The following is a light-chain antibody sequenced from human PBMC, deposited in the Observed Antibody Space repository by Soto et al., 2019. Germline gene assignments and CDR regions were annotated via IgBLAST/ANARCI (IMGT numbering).Light chain of an antibody. CDR1: QGISNF. Sequence: DIQMTQSPSSLSSSVGDRVTITCRARQGISNFLAWFQQKPGNAPKLLIYAAITLQSGVPSRFSGSGSGTDFTLTISGLQPEDVVTYYCQKYNSAPWALGQGTKVEI. J-gene: IGKJ1*01. V-gene: IGKV1-27*01. CDR2: AAI. CDR3: QKYNSAPWA.